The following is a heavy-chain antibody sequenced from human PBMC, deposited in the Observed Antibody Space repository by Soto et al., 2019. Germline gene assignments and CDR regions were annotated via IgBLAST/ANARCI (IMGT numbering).Heavy chain of an antibody. D-gene: IGHD3-10*01. J-gene: IGHJ4*02. Sequence: QVQLVESGGGVVQPGRSLRLSCAASGFTFSSYGMHWVRQAPGKGLEWGAVISYDGSNKYYADSVKGRFTISRDNSKNPLYLQMNSLRADDTAVYYCAKGVGGGGLDDWGQGTMVTVSS. CDR2: ISYDGSNK. CDR3: AKGVGGGGLDD. V-gene: IGHV3-30*18. CDR1: GFTFSSYG.